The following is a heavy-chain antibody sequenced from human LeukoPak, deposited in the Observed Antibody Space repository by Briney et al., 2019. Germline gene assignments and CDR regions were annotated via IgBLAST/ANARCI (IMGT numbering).Heavy chain of an antibody. D-gene: IGHD3-9*01. Sequence: AGGSLRLSCVASGFTFRSYSMNWVRQAPGKGLEWVSSISGSSTYIYYADSVKGRFTISRDNANNYLYLKMTSLRADDTAVYYCARDLNYAILPGSLRAYFDSWGQGTRVTVSS. CDR2: ISGSSTYI. CDR1: GFTFRSYS. J-gene: IGHJ4*02. CDR3: ARDLNYAILPGSLRAYFDS. V-gene: IGHV3-21*01.